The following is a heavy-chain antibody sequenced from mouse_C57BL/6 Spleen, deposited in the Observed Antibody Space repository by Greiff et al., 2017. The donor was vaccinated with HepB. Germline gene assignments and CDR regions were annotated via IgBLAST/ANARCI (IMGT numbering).Heavy chain of an antibody. Sequence: QVLLQQPGTELVKPGASVNLSCTASGYTFTSYWMHWVQQRPGQGLEWIGNINPSDDGTNYNENFKSKATLTVDKSSSTAYIQLSSLTSEDSAVYYCAREGHWYFDVWGTGTTVTVSS. V-gene: IGHV1-53*01. CDR2: INPSDDGT. CDR3: AREGHWYFDV. J-gene: IGHJ1*03. CDR1: GYTFTSYW.